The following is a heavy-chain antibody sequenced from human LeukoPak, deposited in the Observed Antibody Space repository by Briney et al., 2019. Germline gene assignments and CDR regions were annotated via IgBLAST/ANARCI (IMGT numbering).Heavy chain of an antibody. CDR3: ARSLLTNYLNDPFDL. CDR2: ISSDGSDV. V-gene: IGHV3-30*03. D-gene: IGHD4/OR15-4a*01. Sequence: GTSLRLSCTASPFTFSSYNFNWVRQAPGQGLQWVALISSDGSDVYYADSVQGRFTVSRDNSKHTLFLQMNSLRLEDTALYYCARSLLTNYLNDPFDLWGHGTLVTVSA. CDR1: PFTFSSYN. J-gene: IGHJ3*01.